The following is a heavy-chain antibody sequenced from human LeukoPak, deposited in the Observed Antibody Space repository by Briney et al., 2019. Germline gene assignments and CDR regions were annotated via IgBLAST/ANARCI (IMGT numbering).Heavy chain of an antibody. CDR1: GGAISSSCCY. CDR3: ARHTTRTQNGAFDI. J-gene: IGHJ3*02. V-gene: IGHV4-39*01. Sequence: SETLSLTCTVSGGAISSSCCYWGWIRQPPGKGLEWIGLIYYSGSTFYNPSLKSRVTISVDTSKNPFSLKLSSVTAADTAVYYCARHTTRTQNGAFDIWGQGAMVTVSS. D-gene: IGHD1-1*01. CDR2: IYYSGST.